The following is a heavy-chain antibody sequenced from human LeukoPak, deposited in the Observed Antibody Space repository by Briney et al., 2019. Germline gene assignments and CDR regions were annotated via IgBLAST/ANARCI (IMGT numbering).Heavy chain of an antibody. CDR2: IKSKTDGGTT. CDR3: TTEGGSGCDFPPFDY. V-gene: IGHV3-15*01. D-gene: IGHD5-12*01. Sequence: PGGSLRLSCAASGFTFSNAWMNWVRPAPGKGLEWVGRIKSKTDGGTTDYAAPVKGRFTISRDDSKNTLYLQMNSLKTEDTAVYYCTTEGGSGCDFPPFDYWGQGTLVTGSS. CDR1: GFTFSNAW. J-gene: IGHJ4*02.